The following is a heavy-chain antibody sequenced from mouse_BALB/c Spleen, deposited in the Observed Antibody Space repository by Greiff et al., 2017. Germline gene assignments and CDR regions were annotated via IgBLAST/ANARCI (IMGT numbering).Heavy chain of an antibody. J-gene: IGHJ2*01. CDR3: ARGGPSYL. D-gene: IGHD6-5*01. CDR2: ISYSGST. V-gene: IGHV3-2*02. Sequence: EVKLVESGPGLVKPSQSLSLTCTVTGYSITSDYAWNWIRQFPGNKLEWMGYISYSGSTSYNPSLKSRISITRDTSKNQFFLQLNSVTTEDTATYYCARGGPSYLWGQGTTLTVSS. CDR1: GYSITSDYA.